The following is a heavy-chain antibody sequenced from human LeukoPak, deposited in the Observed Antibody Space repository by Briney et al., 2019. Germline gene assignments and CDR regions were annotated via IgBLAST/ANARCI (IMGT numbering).Heavy chain of an antibody. CDR3: ARDVDGNLDY. CDR1: GFTFSTFW. D-gene: IGHD1-14*01. Sequence: GGSLTLSCVVSGFTFSTFWMAWVRQAPGQGLEWVANMKQDGSAKHCVDSVKGRFTISRDNAKNSLYLQMNSLRAEDTAVYYCARDVDGNLDYWGQGTLVTVSS. V-gene: IGHV3-7*01. CDR2: MKQDGSAK. J-gene: IGHJ4*02.